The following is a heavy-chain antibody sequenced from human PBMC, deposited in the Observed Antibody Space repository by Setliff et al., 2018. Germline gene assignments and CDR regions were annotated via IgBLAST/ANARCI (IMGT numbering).Heavy chain of an antibody. J-gene: IGHJ5*02. D-gene: IGHD6-6*01. CDR3: ARGRNIAARLLDT. Sequence: SETLSLTCAAYGGTFSDYYWTWIRQPPGKGLEWIGEINHSGSSNYAPSLKSRVTMSIDASKNQFSLEVTSVTAADTAVYYCARGRNIAARLLDTWGQGSLVTVSS. CDR2: INHSGSS. CDR1: GGTFSDYY. V-gene: IGHV4-34*01.